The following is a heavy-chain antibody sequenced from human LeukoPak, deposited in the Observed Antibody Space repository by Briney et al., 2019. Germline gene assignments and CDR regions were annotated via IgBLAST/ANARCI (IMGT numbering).Heavy chain of an antibody. CDR2: IYYSGTT. D-gene: IGHD6-19*01. CDR3: ARGVYNSGWYPDY. J-gene: IGHJ4*02. CDR1: GGSISSSSYY. Sequence: PSETLSLTCTVSGGSISSSSYYWGWIRQPPGKGLEWIGSIYYSGTTYNNPSLKSRVTISVGTSKNQFSLKLRSVTAADTAVCYCARGVYNSGWYPDYWGQGTLVTVSS. V-gene: IGHV4-39*01.